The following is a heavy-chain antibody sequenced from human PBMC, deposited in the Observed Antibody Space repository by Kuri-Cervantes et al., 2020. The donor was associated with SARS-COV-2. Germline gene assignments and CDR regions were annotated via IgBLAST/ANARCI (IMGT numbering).Heavy chain of an antibody. CDR3: AKTEGAGSWNYFDA. Sequence: GGSLRLSCAASGFTFSNCWMHWVRQAPGKGLVWVSRTNTDGSSTSYADSVKGRFTISRDNAKNTLYLQMNSLRAEDTAVYYCAKTEGAGSWNYFDAWGQGTLVTVSS. CDR1: GFTFSNCW. CDR2: TNTDGSST. D-gene: IGHD6-13*01. J-gene: IGHJ4*02. V-gene: IGHV3-74*01.